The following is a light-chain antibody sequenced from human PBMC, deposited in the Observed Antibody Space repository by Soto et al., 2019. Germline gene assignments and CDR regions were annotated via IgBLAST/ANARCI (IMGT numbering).Light chain of an antibody. J-gene: IGKJ5*01. CDR2: DAS. CDR1: QGISSA. CDR3: QKFNNYPIT. Sequence: IQLTRPPSSLSASVGDSVTITFRASQGISSALAWYQQKPGKAPKLLIYDASSLESGVPSRFSGSGSGTDFTLTISSLQPEDFAAYYCQKFNNYPITFGQGKRLEIK. V-gene: IGKV1D-13*01.